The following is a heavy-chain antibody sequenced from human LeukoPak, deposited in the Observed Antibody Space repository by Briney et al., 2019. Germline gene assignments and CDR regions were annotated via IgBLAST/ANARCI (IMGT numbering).Heavy chain of an antibody. D-gene: IGHD3-10*01. CDR3: ANSRGVITQNRLY. J-gene: IGHJ4*02. V-gene: IGHV3-21*03. CDR2: ISSTGTYV. Sequence: GGSLRLSCAASTSKFGSYSMNWVRQAPGKGLEWVSSISSTGTYVYYADSVKGRFTISRDNAKNTLYLQMTSLRVDDTAVYYCANSRGVITQNRLYWGQGTLVTVSS. CDR1: TSKFGSYS.